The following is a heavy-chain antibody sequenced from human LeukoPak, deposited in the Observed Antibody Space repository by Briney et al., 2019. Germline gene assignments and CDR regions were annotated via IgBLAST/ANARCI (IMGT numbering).Heavy chain of an antibody. J-gene: IGHJ4*02. Sequence: VASVKVSCKASGGTFTSYAISWVRKGPGQGLEWMGRIIPILGVATYAQTFQGRVTITADKSTITAHLGLSSLISEDTAVYYCARVGGWERPLDYWGQGTLVTVSS. CDR2: IIPILGVA. V-gene: IGHV1-69*04. CDR3: ARVGGWERPLDY. D-gene: IGHD1-26*01. CDR1: GGTFTSYA.